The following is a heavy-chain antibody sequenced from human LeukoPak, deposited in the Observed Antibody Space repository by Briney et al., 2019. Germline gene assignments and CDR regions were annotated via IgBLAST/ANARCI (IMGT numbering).Heavy chain of an antibody. Sequence: SETLTLTCAVSGGSFRGYYWSWIRQPPGKGLEWIGEINHSGSTNYNPSLKSRVTISVDTSKNQFSLKVTSVTAADTAVYFCARFRGTAVGSYYFDSWGQGTLVAVTS. V-gene: IGHV4-34*01. D-gene: IGHD6-13*01. CDR1: GGSFRGYY. CDR3: ARFRGTAVGSYYFDS. J-gene: IGHJ4*02. CDR2: INHSGST.